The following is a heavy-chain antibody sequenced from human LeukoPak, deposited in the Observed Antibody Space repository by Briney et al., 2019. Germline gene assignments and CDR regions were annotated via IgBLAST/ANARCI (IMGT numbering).Heavy chain of an antibody. J-gene: IGHJ5*02. D-gene: IGHD3-22*01. Sequence: ASVKVSCKASGYTFTGYYMHWVRQAPGQGLEWMGWINPNSGGTNYVQKFQGRVTMTRDTSISTAYMELSRLRSDDTAVYYCARDGEYYYDSSGQNWFDPWGQGTLVTVSS. CDR1: GYTFTGYY. CDR2: INPNSGGT. V-gene: IGHV1-2*02. CDR3: ARDGEYYYDSSGQNWFDP.